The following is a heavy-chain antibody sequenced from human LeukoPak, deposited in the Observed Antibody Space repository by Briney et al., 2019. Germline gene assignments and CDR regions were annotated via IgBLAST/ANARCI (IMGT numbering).Heavy chain of an antibody. V-gene: IGHV1-69*05. CDR2: IISIFGTE. J-gene: IGHJ3*02. CDR1: RGTFRNYA. D-gene: IGHD3-10*01. CDR3: ASRLTDYGSGSYYRAFDI. Sequence: AVNDSCKASRGTFRNYALSGVRPAPGQGLEGMGGIISIFGTENHPQKLQGRVTITTDESTSTAYMELSSLRSEDTAVYYCASRLTDYGSGSYYRAFDIWGQGTMVTVSS.